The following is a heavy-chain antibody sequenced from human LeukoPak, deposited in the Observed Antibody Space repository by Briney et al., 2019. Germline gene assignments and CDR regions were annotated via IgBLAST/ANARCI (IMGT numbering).Heavy chain of an antibody. D-gene: IGHD3-10*01. CDR2: INSDGSST. CDR1: GFTFSSYW. J-gene: IGHJ6*02. Sequence: PGGSLRLSCAASGFTFSSYWMHWVRQGPGKGLVWVSRINSDGSSTSYADSVKGRFTISRDNAKNSLYLQMNSLRAEDAAIYYCARLKSGSGTYYNSYYYNYGMDVWGQGTTVTVSS. CDR3: ARLKSGSGTYYNSYYYNYGMDV. V-gene: IGHV3-74*01.